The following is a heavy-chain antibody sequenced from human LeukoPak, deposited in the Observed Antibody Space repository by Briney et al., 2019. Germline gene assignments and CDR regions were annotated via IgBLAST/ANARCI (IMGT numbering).Heavy chain of an antibody. CDR1: GGSISSYY. D-gene: IGHD3-10*01. CDR3: ARHFLWFGELMAFDY. J-gene: IGHJ4*02. CDR2: IYYSGST. Sequence: PSETLSLTCTVSGGSISSYYWSWIRQPPGKGLEWIGYIYYSGSTNYNPSLKSRVTISVDTSKNQFSLKLSSVTAADTAVYYCARHFLWFGELMAFDYWGQGTLVTVSS. V-gene: IGHV4-59*08.